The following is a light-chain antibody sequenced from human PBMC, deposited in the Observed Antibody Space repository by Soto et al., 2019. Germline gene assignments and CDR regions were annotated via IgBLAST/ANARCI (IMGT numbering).Light chain of an antibody. J-gene: IGLJ3*02. CDR1: SSDVGAYIF. CDR2: DII. V-gene: IGLV2-14*03. Sequence: QSALTQPASVSGSPGQSITISCTGTSSDVGAYIFVSWYQQHPGKAPKLMIYDIINRPSGVSNRFSGSKSANTASLTISGLQSEDEATYYCSSYTTDTIWVFGGGTKLTVL. CDR3: SSYTTDTIWV.